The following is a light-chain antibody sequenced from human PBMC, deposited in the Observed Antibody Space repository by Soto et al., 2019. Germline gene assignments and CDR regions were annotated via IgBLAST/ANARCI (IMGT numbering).Light chain of an antibody. J-gene: IGKJ3*01. Sequence: EIVLTQSPGTLSLSPGERATLSCRASQTVSSSSLAWYQHKPGQAPRLLIYGASSRATGIPDRFSGSGSGTDFTLTISRLEPEDFAVYYCQRYGSSFTFGPGTKVDI. CDR1: QTVSSSS. CDR2: GAS. V-gene: IGKV3-20*01. CDR3: QRYGSSFT.